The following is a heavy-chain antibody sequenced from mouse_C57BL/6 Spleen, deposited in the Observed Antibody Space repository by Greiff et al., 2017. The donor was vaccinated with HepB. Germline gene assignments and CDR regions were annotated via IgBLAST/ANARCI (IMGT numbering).Heavy chain of an antibody. CDR2: IYPGSGNT. D-gene: IGHD4-1*01. Sequence: FQLQQSGPELVKPGASVKISCKASGYSFTSYYIHWVKQRPGQGLEWIGWIYPGSGNTKYNEKFKGKATLTADTSSSTAYMQLSSLTSEDSAVYYCANWDGYFDYWGQGTTLTVSS. J-gene: IGHJ2*01. CDR1: GYSFTSYY. CDR3: ANWDGYFDY. V-gene: IGHV1-66*01.